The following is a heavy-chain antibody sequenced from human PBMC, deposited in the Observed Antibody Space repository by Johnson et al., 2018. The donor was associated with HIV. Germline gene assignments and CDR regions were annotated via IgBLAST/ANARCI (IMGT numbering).Heavy chain of an antibody. V-gene: IGHV3-13*01. J-gene: IGHJ3*02. CDR3: ATELKDPI. D-gene: IGHD3-10*01. CDR2: IGTAGDT. Sequence: VQLVESGGGLVQPGGSLRLSCATSGFTFGSYDMHWVRQATGKGLEWVSAIGTAGDTYYADSVKGRFTISRDNSKNTLYLQMNSLRAEDTAVYYCATELKDPIWGQGTMVTVSS. CDR1: GFTFGSYD.